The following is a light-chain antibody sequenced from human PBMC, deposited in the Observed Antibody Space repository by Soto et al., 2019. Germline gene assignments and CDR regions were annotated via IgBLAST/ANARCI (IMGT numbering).Light chain of an antibody. J-gene: IGKJ1*01. CDR2: KAS. CDR1: QAIRDW. Sequence: DVQLIQSPSTLSASIGDSVTITCRVSQAIRDWVAWYQQKAGKAPNLLIYKASRLESGVPSRFSGSGSETEFTLTISGLQPGDSATYYCQQYNSYSPTFGQGTKVDIK. V-gene: IGKV1-5*03. CDR3: QQYNSYSPT.